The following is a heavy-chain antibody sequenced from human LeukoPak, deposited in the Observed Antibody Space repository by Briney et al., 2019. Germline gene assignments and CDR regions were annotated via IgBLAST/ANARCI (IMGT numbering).Heavy chain of an antibody. V-gene: IGHV3-21*01. CDR3: ARPPLGYCSGGSCYDLDY. D-gene: IGHD2-15*01. J-gene: IGHJ4*02. CDR2: ISSSSSYI. Sequence: GGSLRLSCAASGFTFSSYSMNWVRQAPGKGLEWVSSISSSSSYIYYADSVKGRFTISRDNAKNSLYLQMNSLRAEDTAVYYCARPPLGYCSGGSCYDLDYWGQGTLVTVSS. CDR1: GFTFSSYS.